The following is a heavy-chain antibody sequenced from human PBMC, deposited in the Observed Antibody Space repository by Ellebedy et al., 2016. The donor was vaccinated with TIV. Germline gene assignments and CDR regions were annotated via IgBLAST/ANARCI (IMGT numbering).Heavy chain of an antibody. CDR1: GFTFSSYA. V-gene: IGHV3-23*01. CDR3: AKAWFGELLSFEDY. D-gene: IGHD3-10*01. CDR2: ISGSGGST. J-gene: IGHJ4*02. Sequence: GESLKISXAASGFTFSSYAMSWVRQAPGKGLEWVSAISGSGGSTYYADSVKGRFTISRDNSKNTLYLQMNSLRAEDTAVYYCAKAWFGELLSFEDYWGQGTLVTVSS.